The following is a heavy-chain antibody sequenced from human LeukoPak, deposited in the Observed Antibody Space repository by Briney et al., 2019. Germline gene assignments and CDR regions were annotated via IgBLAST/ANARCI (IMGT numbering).Heavy chain of an antibody. CDR3: ARADYDILTGYYNYYYYSMDV. CDR2: ISAYNGNT. V-gene: IGHV1-18*01. CDR1: GYTFTSYG. J-gene: IGHJ6*02. D-gene: IGHD3-9*01. Sequence: ASVKVSCKASGYTFTSYGISWVRQAPGQGLEWMGWISAYNGNTNYAQKLQGRVTMTTDTSTSTAYMELRSLRSDDTAVYYCARADYDILTGYYNYYYYSMDVWGQGTTVTVSS.